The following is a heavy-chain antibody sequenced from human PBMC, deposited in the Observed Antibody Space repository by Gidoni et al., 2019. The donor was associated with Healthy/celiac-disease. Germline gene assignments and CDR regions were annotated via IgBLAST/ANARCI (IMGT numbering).Heavy chain of an antibody. V-gene: IGHV1-46*01. Sequence: QVQLVQSGAEVKKPGASVKVSCKASGYTFTSYYMHWVRQAPGQGLEWMGIINPSGGSTSYAQKFQGRVTMTRDTSTSTVYMELSSLRSEDTAVYYCASTTANYDFWSGYHYWGQGTLVTVSS. D-gene: IGHD3-3*01. CDR2: INPSGGST. J-gene: IGHJ4*02. CDR3: ASTTANYDFWSGYHY. CDR1: GYTFTSYY.